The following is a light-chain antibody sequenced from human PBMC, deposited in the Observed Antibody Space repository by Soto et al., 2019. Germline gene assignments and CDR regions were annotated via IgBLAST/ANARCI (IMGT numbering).Light chain of an antibody. Sequence: EIMMTQSPATLSVSPGERATLSCRASQSVKSSLAWYQQKPGQAPRLLIYGASTRATGIPARFSGSGSGTQFILTISSLQSEDSAVYSCQHYNQWLWTFGQGTKVEIK. J-gene: IGKJ1*01. V-gene: IGKV3-15*01. CDR1: QSVKSS. CDR3: QHYNQWLWT. CDR2: GAS.